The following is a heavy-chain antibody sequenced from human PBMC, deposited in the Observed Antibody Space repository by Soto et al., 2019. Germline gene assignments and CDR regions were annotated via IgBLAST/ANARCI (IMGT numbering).Heavy chain of an antibody. CDR2: ISAYNGNT. V-gene: IGHV1-18*01. J-gene: IGHJ1*01. CDR3: ARGGYYDSSGYYDPHLFQH. CDR1: GYTFTSYG. Sequence: GASVKVSCKASGYTFTSYGISWVRQAPGQGLEWMGWISAYNGNTNYAQKLQGRVTMTTDTSTSTAYMELRSLRSDDTTVYYCARGGYYDSSGYYDPHLFQHWGQGTLVTVSS. D-gene: IGHD3-22*01.